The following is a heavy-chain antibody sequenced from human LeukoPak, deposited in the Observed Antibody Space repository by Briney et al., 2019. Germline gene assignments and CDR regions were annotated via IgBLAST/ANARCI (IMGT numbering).Heavy chain of an antibody. CDR3: AKDRHSTDAFDI. Sequence: GGSLRLSCAASGFTFSSYGMHWVRQAPGKGLEWVAVISYDGSNKYYADSVKGRFTISRDNSKNTLYLQMNSLRAEDTAVYYCAKDRHSTDAFDIWGQGTMVTVSS. CDR2: ISYDGSNK. CDR1: GFTFSSYG. J-gene: IGHJ3*02. D-gene: IGHD2/OR15-2a*01. V-gene: IGHV3-30*18.